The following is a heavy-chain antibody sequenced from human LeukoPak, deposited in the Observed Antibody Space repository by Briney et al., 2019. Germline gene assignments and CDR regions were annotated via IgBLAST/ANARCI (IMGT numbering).Heavy chain of an antibody. D-gene: IGHD3-22*01. CDR2: ISAYNGNT. V-gene: IGHV1-18*01. J-gene: IGHJ4*02. Sequence: ASVKVSCKASGYTFTSYGISWVRQAPGQGLEWMGWISAYNGNTNYAQKLQGRVTMTTDTSASTAYMELRSLRSDDTAVYYCARARGRSLITTIDYWGQGTLVTVSS. CDR3: ARARGRSLITTIDY. CDR1: GYTFTSYG.